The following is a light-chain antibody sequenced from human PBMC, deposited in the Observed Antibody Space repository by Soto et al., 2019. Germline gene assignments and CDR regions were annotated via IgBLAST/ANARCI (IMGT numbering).Light chain of an antibody. CDR2: EVS. CDR3: SSYTTSSTYV. Sequence: QSALTQPASVSGSPGQSTTISCTGTSSDVGTYNYVSWYQQHPGRAPRLIIYEVSNRPSGVSNRFSGSKSGNTASLTISGLQAEDDADYYCSSYTTSSTYVFGPGTKLTVL. J-gene: IGLJ1*01. CDR1: SSDVGTYNY. V-gene: IGLV2-14*01.